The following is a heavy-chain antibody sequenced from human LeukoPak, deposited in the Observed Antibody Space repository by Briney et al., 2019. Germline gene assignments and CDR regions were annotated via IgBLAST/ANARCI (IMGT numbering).Heavy chain of an antibody. D-gene: IGHD3-22*01. CDR1: GFTFSSYW. Sequence: GGSLRLSCAASGFTFSSYWMSWVRQAPGKGLEWVANIKQDGSEKYYVDSVKGRFTISRDNAKNSLCLQMNSLRAEDTAVYYCARVGSSGYFDYWGQGTLVTVSS. CDR3: ARVGSSGYFDY. J-gene: IGHJ4*02. V-gene: IGHV3-7*01. CDR2: IKQDGSEK.